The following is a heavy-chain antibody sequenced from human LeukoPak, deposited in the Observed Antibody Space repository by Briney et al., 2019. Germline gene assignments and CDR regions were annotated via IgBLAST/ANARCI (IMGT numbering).Heavy chain of an antibody. CDR3: ARRPYDFWTTRYYYYGMDV. V-gene: IGHV4-39*01. Sequence: SETLSLTCTVSGGSISSSSYYWGWIRQPPGKGLEWIGSIYYSGSTYYNPSLKSRVTISVDTSKNQFSLKLSSVTAADTAVYYCARRPYDFWTTRYYYYGMDVWGQGTTVTVSS. CDR2: IYYSGST. D-gene: IGHD3-3*01. CDR1: GGSISSSSYY. J-gene: IGHJ6*02.